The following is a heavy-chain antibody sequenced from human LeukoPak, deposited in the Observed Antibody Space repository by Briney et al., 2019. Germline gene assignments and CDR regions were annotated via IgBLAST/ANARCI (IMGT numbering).Heavy chain of an antibody. D-gene: IGHD6-19*01. CDR3: ARAIKGPYSSGWYGSYYYGMDV. CDR1: GFAFSNAW. CDR2: IIGDGSST. J-gene: IGHJ6*02. V-gene: IGHV3-74*01. Sequence: GGSLRLSCAASGFAFSNAWVSWLRQAPGKGLVWVSRIIGDGSSTSYADSVKGRFTISRDNAKNTLYLQMNSLRAEDTAVYYCARAIKGPYSSGWYGSYYYGMDVWGQGTTVTVSS.